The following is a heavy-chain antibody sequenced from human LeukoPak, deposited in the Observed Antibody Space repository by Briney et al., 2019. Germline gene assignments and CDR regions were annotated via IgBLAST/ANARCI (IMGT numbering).Heavy chain of an antibody. CDR2: ISVYNGDT. Sequence: ASVKVSCKASGYAFNNFGITWVRQAPGQGLELMGWISVYNGDTKYAPKFQDRVTMTADKSTSTAYMELRSLRSDDRAVYYCAKDSYDYVWGAYRVSWFDSWGQGTLVTVS. V-gene: IGHV1-18*01. J-gene: IGHJ5*01. D-gene: IGHD3-16*01. CDR1: GYAFNNFG. CDR3: AKDSYDYVWGAYRVSWFDS.